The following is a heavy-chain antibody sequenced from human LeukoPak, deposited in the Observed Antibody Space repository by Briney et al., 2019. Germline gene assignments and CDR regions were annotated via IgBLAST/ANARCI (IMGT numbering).Heavy chain of an antibody. V-gene: IGHV3-48*02. CDR1: GFTFSTYS. Sequence: GGSLRLSCAASGFTFSTYSMNWVRQAPGKGLEWVSYISGSSETIYYADSVKGRFTISRDNAKNSLYLQMNSLRDEDTAVCYCARTPPTAGLTTIGVGSDYWGQGTLVTVSS. D-gene: IGHD4-11*01. CDR3: ARTPPTAGLTTIGVGSDY. J-gene: IGHJ4*02. CDR2: ISGSSETI.